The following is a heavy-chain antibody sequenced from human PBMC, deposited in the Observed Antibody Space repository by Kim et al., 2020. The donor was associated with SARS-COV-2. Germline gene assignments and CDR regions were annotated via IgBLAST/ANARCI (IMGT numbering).Heavy chain of an antibody. J-gene: IGHJ4*01. CDR3: VRCRYIGGLH. Sequence: GGSLRLSCAASGFAFSAFDIHWVRQAPGKGLDWLGRIKTSGESYVTAYAASVEGRFTVSRDDTTNKANLRMNRLKVDDTDRYYCVRCRYIGGLHWGHGPPVPVS. V-gene: IGHV3-73*01. CDR1: GFAFSAFD. D-gene: IGHD1-1*01. CDR2: IKTSGESYVT.